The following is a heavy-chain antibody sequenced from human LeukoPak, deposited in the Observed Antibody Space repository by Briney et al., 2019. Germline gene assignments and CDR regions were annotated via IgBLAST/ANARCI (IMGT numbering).Heavy chain of an antibody. D-gene: IGHD1-26*01. CDR3: ARELPDRMSAFDI. CDR2: LYYSGST. Sequence: PSETLSLTCTVSGGSISSYYWSWIRQPPGKGLEWIGYLYYSGSTNYNPSLKSRLTISVDTSKNQLSLRLRSVTAADTAVYYCARELPDRMSAFDIWGQGAMVTVSS. CDR1: GGSISSYY. V-gene: IGHV4-59*01. J-gene: IGHJ3*02.